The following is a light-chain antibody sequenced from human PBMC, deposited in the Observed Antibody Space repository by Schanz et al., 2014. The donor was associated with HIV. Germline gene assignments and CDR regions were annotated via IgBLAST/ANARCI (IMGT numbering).Light chain of an antibody. CDR3: QQRANWPPGPS. CDR2: DAS. V-gene: IGKV3-11*01. J-gene: IGKJ4*01. CDR1: LSVSSN. Sequence: EIVMTQSPATLSVSPGERATLSCRASLSVSSNLAWYQQKPGQAPRLLIYDASNRATGVPARFSGSGSGTDFTLTIGSLEPEDFAVYYCQQRANWPPGPSFGGGTKVEIK.